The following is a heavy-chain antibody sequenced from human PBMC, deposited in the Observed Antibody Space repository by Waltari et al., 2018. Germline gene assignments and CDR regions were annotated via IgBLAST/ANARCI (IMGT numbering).Heavy chain of an antibody. CDR2: LIGSGGST. D-gene: IGHD4-17*01. Sequence: EVQLLESGGGLVQTGGSLRLSCAAYGFTFSSYALSWVSPAPGKGLEWVSSLIGSGGSTYYADSVKGRCTISRDKSKNTLYLQMNSPRAEDTAVYYCAKPLDHGDYLGCDYWGQGTLVTGAS. J-gene: IGHJ4*02. CDR3: AKPLDHGDYLGCDY. CDR1: GFTFSSYA. V-gene: IGHV3-23*01.